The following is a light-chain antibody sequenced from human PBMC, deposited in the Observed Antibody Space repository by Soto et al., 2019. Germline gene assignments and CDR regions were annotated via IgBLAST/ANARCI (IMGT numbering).Light chain of an antibody. J-gene: IGKJ4*01. CDR2: GAS. V-gene: IGKV3-20*01. CDR1: KSLSSIS. CDR3: QQYGDSTRT. Sequence: EILLTQSPGTLSLSPGERATLSCRASKSLSSISLACYQKKPGQAPRLLISGASSRAADIPERSSGRWEGTDLTITSSRMEYEVVVVYQCQQYGDSTRTFGGGTKVDIK.